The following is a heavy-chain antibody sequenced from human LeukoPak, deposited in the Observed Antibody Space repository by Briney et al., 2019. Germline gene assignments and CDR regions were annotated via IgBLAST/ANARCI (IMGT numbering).Heavy chain of an antibody. CDR3: ARDDSSGYHFDY. Sequence: GGSLRLSCAASGFTFSSYAMHWVRQAPGKGLEWVAVISYDGSNKYYVDSVKGRFAISRDNSKNTLYLQMNSLRAEDTAVYYCARDDSSGYHFDYWGQGTLVTVSS. D-gene: IGHD3-22*01. J-gene: IGHJ4*02. V-gene: IGHV3-30*09. CDR1: GFTFSSYA. CDR2: ISYDGSNK.